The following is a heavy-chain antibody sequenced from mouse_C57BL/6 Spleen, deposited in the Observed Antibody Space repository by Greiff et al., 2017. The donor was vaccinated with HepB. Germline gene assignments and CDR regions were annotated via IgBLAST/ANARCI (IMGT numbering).Heavy chain of an antibody. Sequence: EVKVEESGGGLVQPGGSMKLSCAASGFTFSDAWMDWVRQSPEKGLEWVAEIRNKANNHATYYAESVKGRFTISRDDSKSSVYLQMNSLRAEDTGIYYCTRLDSSGLYAMDYWGQGTSVTVSS. J-gene: IGHJ4*01. CDR1: GFTFSDAW. D-gene: IGHD3-2*02. V-gene: IGHV6-6*01. CDR2: IRNKANNHAT. CDR3: TRLDSSGLYAMDY.